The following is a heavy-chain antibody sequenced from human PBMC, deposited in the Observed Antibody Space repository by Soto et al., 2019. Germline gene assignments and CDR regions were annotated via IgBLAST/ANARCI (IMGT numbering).Heavy chain of an antibody. CDR1: GGSISSYY. V-gene: IGHV4-4*07. CDR3: ARSKTVTTFNWFDP. CDR2: IYTSGST. D-gene: IGHD4-17*01. J-gene: IGHJ5*02. Sequence: QVQLQESGPGLVKPSETLSLTCTVSGGSISSYYWSWIRQPAGKGLEWIGRIYTSGSTNYNPSLKSRVTMSVDTSKNQFSLKLGSVTAADTAVYYCARSKTVTTFNWFDPWGQGTLVTVSS.